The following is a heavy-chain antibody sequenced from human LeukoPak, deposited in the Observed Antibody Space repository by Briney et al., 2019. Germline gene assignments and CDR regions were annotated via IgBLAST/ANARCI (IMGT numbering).Heavy chain of an antibody. V-gene: IGHV4-39*01. CDR3: AGREGQWLVTNDY. CDR1: GGSISSSSYY. CDR2: IYYSGST. D-gene: IGHD6-19*01. Sequence: ASETLSLTCTASGGSISSSSYYWGWIRQPPGKGLEWIGSIYYSGSTYYNPSLKSRVTISVDTSKNQFSLKLSSVTAADTAVYYCAGREGQWLVTNDYWGQGTLVTVSS. J-gene: IGHJ4*02.